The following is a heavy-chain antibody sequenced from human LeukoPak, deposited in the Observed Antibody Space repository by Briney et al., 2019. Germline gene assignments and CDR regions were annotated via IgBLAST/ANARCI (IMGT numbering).Heavy chain of an antibody. CDR1: GFTFSSYW. V-gene: IGHV3-7*01. CDR2: IKQDGSEK. CDR3: ARVGGSGSYYYYFDY. Sequence: GGSLRLSCAASGFTFSSYWMSWVRQAPGKGLEWVANIKQDGSEKYYVDSVKGRFTISRDNAKNSLYLQMNSLRAEDTAVYYCARVGGSGSYYYYFDYWGQGTLVTVSS. D-gene: IGHD3-10*01. J-gene: IGHJ4*02.